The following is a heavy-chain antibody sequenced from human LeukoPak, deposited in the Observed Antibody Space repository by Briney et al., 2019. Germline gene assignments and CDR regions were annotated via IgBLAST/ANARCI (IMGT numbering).Heavy chain of an antibody. D-gene: IGHD6-19*01. CDR2: VTGSGGST. CDR1: GFTFSSYV. V-gene: IGHV3-23*01. CDR3: AKLGGYSSTSSDH. Sequence: PGGSLRLSCAASGFTFSSYVMSWVRQAPGQGLEWVSTVTGSGGSTYYADSAKGRFTISRDNSKNTLYLQMNSLRADDTAIYYCAKLGGYSSTSSDHWGQGSLVTVSS. J-gene: IGHJ4*02.